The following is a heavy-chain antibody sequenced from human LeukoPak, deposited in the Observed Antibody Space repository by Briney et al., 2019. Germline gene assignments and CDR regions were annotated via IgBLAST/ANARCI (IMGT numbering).Heavy chain of an antibody. J-gene: IGHJ4*02. D-gene: IGHD3-22*01. V-gene: IGHV4-34*01. Sequence: SETLSLTCAVYGGSFSGYYWSWIRQPPGKGLEWIGEINHSGSTNYNPSLKSRVTISVDTSKNQFSLKLSSVTAADTAVYYCARGRYYYDSNGYQYYFDYWGQGTLVTVSS. CDR2: INHSGST. CDR3: ARGRYYYDSNGYQYYFDY. CDR1: GGSFSGYY.